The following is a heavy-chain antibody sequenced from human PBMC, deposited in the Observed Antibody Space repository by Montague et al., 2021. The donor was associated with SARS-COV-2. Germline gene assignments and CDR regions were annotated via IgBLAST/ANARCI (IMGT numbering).Heavy chain of an antibody. CDR3: ARDTRIAMLVVVTRYGLDV. CDR2: IYYTGST. D-gene: IGHD3-22*01. J-gene: IGHJ6*02. CDR1: GGSISSSNYF. Sequence: SETLSLTCTVSGGSISSSNYFWGWIRQPPGKGLEWIGSIYYTGSTYYNPSLKSRVTISVDTSKNQFSLKLSSVTAADTAVYYCARDTRIAMLVVVTRYGLDVGGQGTTVTVSS. V-gene: IGHV4-39*07.